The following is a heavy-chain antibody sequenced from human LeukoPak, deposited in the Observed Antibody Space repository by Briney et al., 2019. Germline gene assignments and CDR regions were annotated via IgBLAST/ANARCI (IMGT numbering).Heavy chain of an antibody. CDR1: GFRFTSFG. D-gene: IGHD4-11*01. Sequence: ASVTVSCKASGFRFTSFGVSWVRQAPGQGLEWMGWISNYFGATHYAEKFEDRVTMTIDTSTTTAYMELRSLRYDDTAVYYCARDSDYSGNGNGDWFDPWGQGTVVTVSS. J-gene: IGHJ5*02. CDR2: ISNYFGAT. V-gene: IGHV1-18*04. CDR3: ARDSDYSGNGNGDWFDP.